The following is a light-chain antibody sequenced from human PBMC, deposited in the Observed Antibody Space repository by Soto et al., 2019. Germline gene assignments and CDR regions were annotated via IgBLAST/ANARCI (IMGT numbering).Light chain of an antibody. Sequence: QSALTQPASVSGSPGQSITISCTGTSSDVGGYNYVSWYQQHPGKAPKLMIYDVSDRPSGVSNRFSGSKSGNTASLTISGLQAEDEADYYCSSFASSSTLGVFGGGIKLTVL. J-gene: IGLJ3*02. CDR2: DVS. V-gene: IGLV2-14*03. CDR1: SSDVGGYNY. CDR3: SSFASSSTLGV.